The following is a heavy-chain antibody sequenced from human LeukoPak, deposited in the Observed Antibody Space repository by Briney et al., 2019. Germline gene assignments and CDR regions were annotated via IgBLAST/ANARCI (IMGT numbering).Heavy chain of an antibody. J-gene: IGHJ5*02. CDR2: ISSSSSYT. CDR3: ARDSDYYGSGSALFDP. D-gene: IGHD3-10*01. Sequence: GGSLRLSCAASGFTFSDYYMSRIRQAPGKGLEWVSYISSSSSYTNYADSVKGRFTISRDNAKNSLYLQMNSLRAEDTAVYYCARDSDYYGSGSALFDPWGQGTLVTVSS. V-gene: IGHV3-11*06. CDR1: GFTFSDYY.